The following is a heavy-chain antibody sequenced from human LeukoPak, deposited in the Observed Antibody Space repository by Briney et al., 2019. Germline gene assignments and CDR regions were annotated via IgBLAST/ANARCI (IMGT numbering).Heavy chain of an antibody. CDR2: IYYSGST. CDR3: ARVRTYYYDSSGYYYDY. D-gene: IGHD3-22*01. Sequence: SETLSLTCTVSGGSISSHYWSWIRQPPGKGLEWIGYIYYSGSTNYNPSLKSRVTISVDTSKNQFSLKLSSVTAADTAVYYCARVRTYYYDSSGYYYDYWGQGTLVTVSS. J-gene: IGHJ4*02. V-gene: IGHV4-59*11. CDR1: GGSISSHY.